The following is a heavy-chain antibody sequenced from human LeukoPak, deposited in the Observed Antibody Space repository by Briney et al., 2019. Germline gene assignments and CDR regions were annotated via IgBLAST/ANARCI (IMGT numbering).Heavy chain of an antibody. Sequence: GGSLRLSCAASGVTVSSDYMSWVRQAPGEGLEWVSVIYSGGSAYYTDSVKGRFTISRDNSKNTLYLQMNSLRAEDTAVYYCANLRGSGSIAARPGVVAFDIWGQGTMVTVSS. V-gene: IGHV3-53*05. CDR3: ANLRGSGSIAARPGVVAFDI. CDR1: GVTVSSDY. D-gene: IGHD6-6*01. J-gene: IGHJ3*02. CDR2: IYSGGSA.